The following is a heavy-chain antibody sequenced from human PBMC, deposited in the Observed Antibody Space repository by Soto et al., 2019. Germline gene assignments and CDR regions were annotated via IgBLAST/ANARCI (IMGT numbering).Heavy chain of an antibody. CDR2: IYYSGST. CDR3: ARQGWGNYYYYMDV. D-gene: IGHD6-19*01. Sequence: SETLSLTCTVSGGSISSYYWSWIRQPPGKGLEWIGYIYYSGSTNYNPSLKSRVTISVDTSKNQFSLKLSSVTAADTAVYYCARQGWGNYYYYMDVWGKGTTVTVSS. J-gene: IGHJ6*03. CDR1: GGSISSYY. V-gene: IGHV4-59*08.